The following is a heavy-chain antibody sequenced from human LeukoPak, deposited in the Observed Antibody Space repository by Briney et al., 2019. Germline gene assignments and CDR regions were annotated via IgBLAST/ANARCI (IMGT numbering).Heavy chain of an antibody. CDR2: MNSDSVDT. D-gene: IGHD3-22*01. V-gene: IGHV1-8*01. J-gene: IGHJ4*02. CDR3: GRGLGTYDSSELTWPMISL. Sequence: WASVKVSCKASGYTFTSFEINWVGQASRQGLEWIGCMNSDSVDTAYSQKIQDRIAMTRSTSISTAYMELSSMRSEDTAVYYCGRGLGTYDSSELTWPMISLWGQGTVVTVSS. CDR1: GYTFTSFE.